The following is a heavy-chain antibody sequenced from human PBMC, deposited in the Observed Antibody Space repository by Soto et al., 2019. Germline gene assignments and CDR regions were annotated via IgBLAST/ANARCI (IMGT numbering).Heavy chain of an antibody. CDR3: VGGTGY. V-gene: IGHV3-74*01. D-gene: IGHD1-1*01. CDR1: GFTFSSYW. CDR2: INSDGSST. J-gene: IGHJ4*02. Sequence: GGSLRLSCAGSGFTFSSYWMYWARQAPGKGLVWVSRINSDGSSTNYADSVKGRFTISRDNAKNKVHLQMNSLRAEDTAVYYCVGGTGYWGQGTLVTVSS.